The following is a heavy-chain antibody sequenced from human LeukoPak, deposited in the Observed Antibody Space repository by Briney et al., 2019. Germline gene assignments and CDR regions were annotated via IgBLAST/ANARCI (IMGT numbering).Heavy chain of an antibody. J-gene: IGHJ4*02. CDR1: GFTFSRYV. D-gene: IGHD1-26*01. CDR2: ISGGGYYT. Sequence: GGSLRLSCSVSGFTFSRYVMSWVRQAPGQGLEFVSSISGGGYYTTYADSVKGRFTISRDNAKNSLYLQMNSLRGEDTAVYFCARNLVVGATPDYWGQGTLVTVSS. CDR3: ARNLVVGATPDY. V-gene: IGHV3-23*01.